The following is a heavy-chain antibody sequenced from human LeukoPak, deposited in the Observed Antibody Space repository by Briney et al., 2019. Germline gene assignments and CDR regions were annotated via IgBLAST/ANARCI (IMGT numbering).Heavy chain of an antibody. Sequence: GGSLRLSCAASGFTFSSYGMSWVRQTPGKGLEWVSSLSGSGGSTYYADSVKGRFTISRDNSKNTLYLQTNSLRADDTAIYYCAKDEEDIVVVPAEPFDYWGQGTLVTVSS. CDR1: GFTFSSYG. J-gene: IGHJ4*02. D-gene: IGHD2-2*01. CDR3: AKDEEDIVVVPAEPFDY. V-gene: IGHV3-23*01. CDR2: LSGSGGST.